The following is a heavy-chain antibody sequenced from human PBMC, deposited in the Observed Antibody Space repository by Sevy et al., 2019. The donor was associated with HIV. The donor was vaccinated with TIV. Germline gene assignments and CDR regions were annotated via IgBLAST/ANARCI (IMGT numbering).Heavy chain of an antibody. Sequence: GGSLRLSCEASGFPFTNHGVHWVRQAPGKGLAWVALMWFDGSNKYYADSVKARFTVSRDDSKNTLYLQMNSLRADDTAIYYCVRDREFYDHGEYGPTSAPDLWGQGTLVTVSS. V-gene: IGHV3-33*08. CDR3: VRDREFYDHGEYGPTSAPDL. CDR1: GFPFTNHG. J-gene: IGHJ5*02. D-gene: IGHD4-17*01. CDR2: MWFDGSNK.